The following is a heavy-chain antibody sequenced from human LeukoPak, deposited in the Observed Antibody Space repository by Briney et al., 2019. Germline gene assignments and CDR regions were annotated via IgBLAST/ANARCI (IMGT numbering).Heavy chain of an antibody. CDR2: INHSGST. CDR3: AYISGWYENWFDP. V-gene: IGHV4-34*01. Sequence: SETLSLTCAVYGGSFSGYYWSWIRQPPGKGLEWIGEINHSGSTNYNPSLKSRVTISVDTSKNQFSLKLSSVTAADTAVYYCAYISGWYENWFDPWGQGTLVTVSP. J-gene: IGHJ5*02. D-gene: IGHD6-19*01. CDR1: GGSFSGYY.